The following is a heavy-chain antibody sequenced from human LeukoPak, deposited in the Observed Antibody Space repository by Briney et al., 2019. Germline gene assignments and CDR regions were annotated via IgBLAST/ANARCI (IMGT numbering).Heavy chain of an antibody. CDR3: ARDFLMDSGWYFGIMDY. CDR1: GYTFTSYG. D-gene: IGHD6-19*01. Sequence: ASVKVSCKASGYTFTSYGISWVRQAPGQGLEWMGWISAYNGNTNYAQKLQGRVTMTTDTSTSTAYMELRSLRSDDTAVYYCARDFLMDSGWYFGIMDYWGQGTLVTVSS. J-gene: IGHJ4*02. V-gene: IGHV1-18*01. CDR2: ISAYNGNT.